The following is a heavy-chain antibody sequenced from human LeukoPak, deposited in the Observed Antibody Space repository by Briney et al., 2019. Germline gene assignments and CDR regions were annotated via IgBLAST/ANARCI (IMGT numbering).Heavy chain of an antibody. Sequence: GGSLRLSCAASGFTFSNYYMNWLRQAPGKGLEWVSYISGSGSTIYYVDSVKGRFTISRDNAKSSLYLQMNSLRAEDTAIYYCARGDFWSGYYAVDWGQGTLVTVSS. D-gene: IGHD3-3*01. CDR3: ARGDFWSGYYAVD. J-gene: IGHJ4*02. CDR2: ISGSGSTI. CDR1: GFTFSNYY. V-gene: IGHV3-11*04.